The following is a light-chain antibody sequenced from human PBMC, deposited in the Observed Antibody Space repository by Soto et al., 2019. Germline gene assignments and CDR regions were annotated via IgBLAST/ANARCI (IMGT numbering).Light chain of an antibody. CDR3: QQYNSEYT. Sequence: GDRVTITCRASQSVGKWLAWYQQKPGKAPNLLIYDVSNLESGVPSRFSGSGSGTEFTLTISSLQPDDFATYYCQQYNSEYTFGQGTK. CDR1: QSVGKW. J-gene: IGKJ2*01. CDR2: DVS. V-gene: IGKV1-5*01.